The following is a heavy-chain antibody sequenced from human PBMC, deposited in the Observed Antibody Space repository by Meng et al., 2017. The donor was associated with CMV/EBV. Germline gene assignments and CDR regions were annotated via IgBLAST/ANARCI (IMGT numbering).Heavy chain of an antibody. CDR3: AKDIGYDSSGSKSYGMDV. CDR2: ISWDGGRT. CDR1: GFTFDDYT. Sequence: GESLKISCAASGFTFDDYTMHWVRQAPGKGLEWVSLISWDGGRTYYADSVKGRFTISRDNSKNSLYLQMNSLRTEDTALYYCAKDIGYDSSGSKSYGMDVWGQGTTVTVSS. D-gene: IGHD3-22*01. J-gene: IGHJ6*02. V-gene: IGHV3-43*01.